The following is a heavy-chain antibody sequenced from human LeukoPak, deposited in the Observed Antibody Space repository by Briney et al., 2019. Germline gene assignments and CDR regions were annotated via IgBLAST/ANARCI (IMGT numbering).Heavy chain of an antibody. CDR2: IHYSGIT. CDR1: GGSISGSNYY. V-gene: IGHV4-39*01. CDR3: ARPPGFSTSFWD. D-gene: IGHD2-2*01. J-gene: IGHJ4*02. Sequence: PSETLSLTYTVSGGSISGSNYYWGWIRQPPGKGLEWIGSIHYSGITYYKPSLRSRVTISVDTSKNQFSLKLSSVTAADTAVYYCARPPGFSTSFWDWGQGTLVTVSS.